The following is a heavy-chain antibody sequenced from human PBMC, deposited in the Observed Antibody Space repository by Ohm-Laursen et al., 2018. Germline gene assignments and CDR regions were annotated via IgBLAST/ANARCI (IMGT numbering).Heavy chain of an antibody. CDR3: ARSHVSSGYYLYYFDY. CDR2: IIPIFGTA. Sequence: SVKVSCKASGSTFSSYAISWVRQAPGQGLEWMGGIIPIFGTANYAQKFQGRVTITADESTSTAYMELSSLRSEDTAVYYCARSHVSSGYYLYYFDYWGQGTLVTVSS. J-gene: IGHJ4*02. V-gene: IGHV1-69*13. D-gene: IGHD3-22*01. CDR1: GSTFSSYA.